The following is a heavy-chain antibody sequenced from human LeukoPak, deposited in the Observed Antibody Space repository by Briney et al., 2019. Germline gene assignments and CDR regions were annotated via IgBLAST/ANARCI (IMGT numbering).Heavy chain of an antibody. V-gene: IGHV1-18*01. CDR1: GYTFTSYG. Sequence: ALVKVSCKASGYTFTSYGISWVRQAPGQGLEWMGWISAYNGYTNYAQKLQGRVTMTTDTSTSTAYMELRSLGSDDTAVYYCARAPLLYDSSGYYHYWGQGTLVTVYS. D-gene: IGHD3-22*01. CDR2: ISAYNGYT. J-gene: IGHJ4*02. CDR3: ARAPLLYDSSGYYHY.